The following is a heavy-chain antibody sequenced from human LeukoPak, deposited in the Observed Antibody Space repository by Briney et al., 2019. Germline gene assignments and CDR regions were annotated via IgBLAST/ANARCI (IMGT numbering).Heavy chain of an antibody. J-gene: IGHJ4*02. CDR3: ARAALTTAYVDY. Sequence: PSETLSLTRTVSGGSISSGGYSWSWIRQHPGKGLEWIGYIYYSGSTYYNPSLKSRVTISVDTSKNQFSLKLSSVAAADTAVYYCARAALTTAYVDYWGQGTLVTVSS. D-gene: IGHD4-17*01. CDR2: IYYSGST. CDR1: GGSISSGGYS. V-gene: IGHV4-31*03.